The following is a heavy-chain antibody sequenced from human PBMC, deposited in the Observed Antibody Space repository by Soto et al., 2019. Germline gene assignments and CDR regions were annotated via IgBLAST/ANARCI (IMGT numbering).Heavy chain of an antibody. D-gene: IGHD3-10*01. CDR2: ISSSSSYI. J-gene: IGHJ4*02. V-gene: IGHV3-21*01. Sequence: GGSLRLSCAASGFTFSSYSMNWVRQAPGKGLEWVSSISSSSSYIYYADSVKGRFTISRDNAKNSLYLQMNSLRAEDTAVYYCARDPQTVWFGELSGFDYWGQGTLVTVSS. CDR3: ARDPQTVWFGELSGFDY. CDR1: GFTFSSYS.